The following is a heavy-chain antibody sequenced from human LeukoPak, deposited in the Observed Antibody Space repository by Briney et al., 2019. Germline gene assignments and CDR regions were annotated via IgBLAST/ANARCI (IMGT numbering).Heavy chain of an antibody. CDR2: IHHSGST. Sequence: PSETLSLTCAVSGGSISSSSYYWGWIRQPPGKGLEWIGSIHHSGSTNYNPSLKSRVTISVDTSKSQFSLKLSSVTAADTAVYYCARGYCSGGSCYSYYYYNYMDVWGKGTTVTVSS. CDR1: GGSISSSSYY. D-gene: IGHD2-15*01. J-gene: IGHJ6*03. CDR3: ARGYCSGGSCYSYYYYNYMDV. V-gene: IGHV4-39*07.